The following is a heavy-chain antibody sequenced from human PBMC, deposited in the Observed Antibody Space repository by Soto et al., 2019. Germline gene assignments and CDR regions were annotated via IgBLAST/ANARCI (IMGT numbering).Heavy chain of an antibody. D-gene: IGHD2-8*02. J-gene: IGHJ4*02. CDR2: VFYTGSA. V-gene: IGHV4-39*02. CDR3: AKTPTGYYDS. CDR1: GGSIRGSDDY. Sequence: QLHLQESGPRLVKPSETLSLTCSVSGGSIRGSDDYWGWIRQSPGKGLEYIGSVFYTGSAYYNPSFKSRVSIVADTSTNRFFLNLKSVTVTDTGVYYCAKTPTGYYDSWGQGILVTVSS.